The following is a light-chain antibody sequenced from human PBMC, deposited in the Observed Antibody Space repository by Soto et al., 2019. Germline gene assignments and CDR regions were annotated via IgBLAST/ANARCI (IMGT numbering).Light chain of an antibody. CDR1: SSDVGSYNL. CDR2: EGS. V-gene: IGLV2-23*01. J-gene: IGLJ2*01. Sequence: QSALTQPASVSGSPGQSITISCTGTSSDVGSYNLVSWYQQHPGKAPKLMIYEGSKRPSGVSNRFSGSKSGNTASLTISGLQAEDEADDYCCSYAGSSNWVFGGGTK. CDR3: CSYAGSSNWV.